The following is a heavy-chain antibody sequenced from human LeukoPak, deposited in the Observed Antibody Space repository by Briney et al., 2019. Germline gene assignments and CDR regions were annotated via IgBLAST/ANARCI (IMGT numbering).Heavy chain of an antibody. Sequence: PGGSLRLSCAASGFTFSSYAMSWVRQAPGKGLEWVSAISGSGGSTYYADSVKGRFTISRDNSKNTLYLQMNSLRAEDTAVYYCASPKDSGDEEYYFDYWGQGTLVTVSS. D-gene: IGHD7-27*01. CDR1: GFTFSSYA. CDR2: ISGSGGST. CDR3: ASPKDSGDEEYYFDY. V-gene: IGHV3-23*01. J-gene: IGHJ4*02.